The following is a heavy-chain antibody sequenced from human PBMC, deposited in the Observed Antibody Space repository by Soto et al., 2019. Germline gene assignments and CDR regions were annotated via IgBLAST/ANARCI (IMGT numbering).Heavy chain of an antibody. Sequence: SVKVSCKASGGTFSRYAFSWVRQAPGQGPEWMGGISPMYGTSNYAQKFQGRVTIIADRSTNTVYMELNSLKTEDTAVYYCTTDHGTPGMDVWGQGTTVTVSS. J-gene: IGHJ6*02. D-gene: IGHD1-1*01. CDR1: GGTFSRYA. CDR3: TTDHGTPGMDV. CDR2: ISPMYGTS. V-gene: IGHV1-69*06.